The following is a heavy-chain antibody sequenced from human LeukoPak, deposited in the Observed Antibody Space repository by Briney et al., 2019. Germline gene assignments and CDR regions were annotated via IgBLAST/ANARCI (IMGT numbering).Heavy chain of an antibody. D-gene: IGHD1-26*01. Sequence: SETLSLTCTVSGGSISSYYWSWIRQPPGKGLEWIGYIYYSGSTNYNPSLKSRVTISVGTSKNQFSLKLSSVTAADTAVYYCARDIGGSYPTLRYFDYWGQGTLVTVSS. V-gene: IGHV4-59*01. CDR3: ARDIGGSYPTLRYFDY. J-gene: IGHJ4*02. CDR2: IYYSGST. CDR1: GGSISSYY.